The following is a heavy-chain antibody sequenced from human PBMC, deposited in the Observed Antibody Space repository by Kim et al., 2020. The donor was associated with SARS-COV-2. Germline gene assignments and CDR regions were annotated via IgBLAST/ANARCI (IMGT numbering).Heavy chain of an antibody. CDR2: ISGSGGST. CDR1: GFTFSSYA. J-gene: IGHJ4*02. CDR3: SKDMERGIVVVTAYDY. V-gene: IGHV3-23*01. D-gene: IGHD2-21*02. Sequence: GGSLRLSCAASGFTFSSYAMSWVRQAPGKGLEWVSAISGSGGSTYYADSVKGRFTISRDNSKNTLYLQMNSLRAEDTAVYYCSKDMERGIVVVTAYDYWGQGTLVTVSS.